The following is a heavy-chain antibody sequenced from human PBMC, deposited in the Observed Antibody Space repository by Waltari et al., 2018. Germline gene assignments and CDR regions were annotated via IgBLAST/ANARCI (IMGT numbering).Heavy chain of an antibody. J-gene: IGHJ4*02. CDR1: GFSFMGFA. CDR2: ISGSGATA. D-gene: IGHD3-16*02. Sequence: EVQLLESAGGLVQPGEALRLSCAASGFSFMGFAMTWVRQAPGEGLECVASISGSGATAFYADSVKGRFTIVRDNSRDTVYLQMNSLRVDDSAVYYCAKGSRGYTNYFFDSWGQGTLVSVSS. CDR3: AKGSRGYTNYFFDS. V-gene: IGHV3-23*01.